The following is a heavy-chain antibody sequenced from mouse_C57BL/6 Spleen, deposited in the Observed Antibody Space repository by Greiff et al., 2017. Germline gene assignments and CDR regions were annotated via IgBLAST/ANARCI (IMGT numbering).Heavy chain of an antibody. J-gene: IGHJ3*01. D-gene: IGHD2-5*01. CDR3: ARNGDSNYVLFAY. Sequence: QVQLQQSGPGLVQPSQSLSITCTVSRFSLTSYGVHWVRQSPGKGLEWLGVIWSGGSTDYNAAFISRLSISKDNSKSQVFFKMNSLQADDTAIYYCARNGDSNYVLFAYWGQGTLVTVSA. CDR2: IWSGGST. CDR1: RFSLTSYG. V-gene: IGHV2-2*01.